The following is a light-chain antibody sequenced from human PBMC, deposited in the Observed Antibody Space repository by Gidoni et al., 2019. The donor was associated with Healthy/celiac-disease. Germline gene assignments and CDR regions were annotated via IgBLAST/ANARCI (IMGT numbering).Light chain of an antibody. CDR2: GAS. CDR1: QSVSSN. V-gene: IGKV3-15*01. CDR3: QQYNNWPLWT. Sequence: EIVMTQSPATLSVSPGERATSSCRASQSVSSNLAWYQQKPGQAPRLLIYGASTRATGIPARFSGSGSGTEFTLTISSLQSEDFAVYYCQQYNNWPLWTFGQGTKVEIK. J-gene: IGKJ1*01.